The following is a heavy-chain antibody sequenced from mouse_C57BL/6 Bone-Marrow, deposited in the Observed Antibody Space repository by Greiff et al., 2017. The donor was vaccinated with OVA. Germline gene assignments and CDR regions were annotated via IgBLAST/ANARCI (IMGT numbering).Heavy chain of an antibody. CDR3: ARDYYGSSYAWFAY. CDR1: GYTFTSYW. J-gene: IGHJ3*01. D-gene: IGHD1-1*01. CDR2: IDPNSGGT. V-gene: IGHV1-72*01. Sequence: QVQLQQPGAELVKPGASVKLSCKASGYTFTSYWMHWVKQRPGRGLEWIGRIDPNSGGTKSNEKFKSKATLTVDKPSSTAYMQLSSLNSEGSAVYYCARDYYGSSYAWFAYWGQGTLVTVSA.